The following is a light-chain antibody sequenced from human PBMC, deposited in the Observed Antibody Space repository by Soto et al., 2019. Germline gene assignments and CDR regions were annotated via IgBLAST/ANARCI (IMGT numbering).Light chain of an antibody. Sequence: DIVMTQSPDPLAVSLGERATINCKSSQSVLYSSNNKNYLAWYQQKPGQPPKLLIYWASTRESGVPDRFSGSGSGTDFTLTISSLQAEDVAVYYCQQYYSNALTFGGGTKVEIK. CDR1: QSVLYSSNNKNY. CDR2: WAS. V-gene: IGKV4-1*01. CDR3: QQYYSNALT. J-gene: IGKJ4*01.